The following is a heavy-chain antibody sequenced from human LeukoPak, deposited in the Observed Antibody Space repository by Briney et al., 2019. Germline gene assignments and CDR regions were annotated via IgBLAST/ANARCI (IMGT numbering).Heavy chain of an antibody. CDR3: ARHGAYGSGSLKESNWFDP. D-gene: IGHD3-10*01. V-gene: IGHV4-4*09. Sequence: SETLSLTCTVSGGSISSYYWSWIRQPPGKGLEWIGYIYTSGSTNYNPSLKSRVTISVDTSKNQFSLKLSSVTAADTAVYYCARHGAYGSGSLKESNWFDPWGQGTLVTVSS. CDR1: GGSISSYY. J-gene: IGHJ5*02. CDR2: IYTSGST.